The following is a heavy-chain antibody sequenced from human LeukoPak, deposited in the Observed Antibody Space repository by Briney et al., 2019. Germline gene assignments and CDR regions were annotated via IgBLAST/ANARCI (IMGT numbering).Heavy chain of an antibody. Sequence: GGSLGLSCAASGFTFITSAMTWVRQAPGKGLEWVSTISGSGGSTYYADYLNGRFTISRGNSKNTLFLHMIRLRAEDTAVYYCAKARPELLLNALDVWGQGTVVSVSS. CDR3: AKARPELLLNALDV. CDR1: GFTFITSA. V-gene: IGHV3-23*01. D-gene: IGHD2-21*01. J-gene: IGHJ3*01. CDR2: ISGSGGST.